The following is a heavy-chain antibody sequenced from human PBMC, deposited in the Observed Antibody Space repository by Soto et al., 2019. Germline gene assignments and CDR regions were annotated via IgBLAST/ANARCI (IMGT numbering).Heavy chain of an antibody. J-gene: IGHJ6*01. CDR3: VRGRGDGYCSGGSCPREYGMDV. Sequence: EVQLLESGGGLVQPGGSLRLSCAASGLTFSSYAMSWVRQAPGKGLEWVSGLSGSGANTHYADSVKGRLTISRDNSKNPLYRQMNSLRDEDTAVYYCVRGRGDGYCSGGSCPREYGMDVWGQGTTVTVSS. D-gene: IGHD2-15*01. CDR2: LSGSGANT. V-gene: IGHV3-23*01. CDR1: GLTFSSYA.